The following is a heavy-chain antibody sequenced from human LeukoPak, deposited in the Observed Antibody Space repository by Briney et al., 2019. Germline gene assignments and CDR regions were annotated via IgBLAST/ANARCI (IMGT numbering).Heavy chain of an antibody. V-gene: IGHV4-59*02. CDR3: ARARYYYTY. CDR2: IYYNGNT. J-gene: IGHJ4*02. CDR1: GGSVSTYY. Sequence: SETLSLTCTVSGGSVSTYYWNWIRQPPGKGLEWIGYIYYNGNTNYNPSLKSRVTISIDTSKNQFSLKLSSVTAADTAVYYCARARYYYTYWGQGTLVTVSS.